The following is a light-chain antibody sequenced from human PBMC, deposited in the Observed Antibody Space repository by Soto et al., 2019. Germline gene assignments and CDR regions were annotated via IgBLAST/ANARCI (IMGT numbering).Light chain of an antibody. V-gene: IGLV2-14*03. Sequence: QSALTQPASVSGSPGQSITISCTGTSSDLGGYDYVSWYQHHPGKAPKLMIYDVSNRPSGVSNRFSGSKSGNTASPTISGLQPEDEADYYCSSYTSSSTLGVFGTGTKVTVL. CDR2: DVS. CDR3: SSYTSSSTLGV. J-gene: IGLJ1*01. CDR1: SSDLGGYDY.